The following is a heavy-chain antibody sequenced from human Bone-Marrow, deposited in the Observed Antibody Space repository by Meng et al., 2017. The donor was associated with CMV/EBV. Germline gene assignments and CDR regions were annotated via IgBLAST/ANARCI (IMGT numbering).Heavy chain of an antibody. CDR2: INWNGGST. Sequence: GESLKISCAAPGFTFDDYGMSWVRQAPGKGLEWVSGINWNGGSTGYADSVKGRFTISRDNAKNSLYLQMNSLRAEDTALYYCARRVVPAADDYYGMDVWGQGTTVTVYS. CDR1: GFTFDDYG. CDR3: ARRVVPAADDYYGMDV. V-gene: IGHV3-20*04. J-gene: IGHJ6*01. D-gene: IGHD2-2*01.